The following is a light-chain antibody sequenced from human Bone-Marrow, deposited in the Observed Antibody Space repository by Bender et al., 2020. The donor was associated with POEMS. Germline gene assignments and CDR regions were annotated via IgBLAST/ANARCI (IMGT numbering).Light chain of an antibody. V-gene: IGLV1-40*01. Sequence: QSVLTQPPSVSGAPGQRVTISCTGSSSNTGSGYDINWYQHLPGTAPKLLIYGYNNRPSGVSTRFSGSKSGNTASLTISGLQAEDEADYYCSSYTSDTITALFGGGTNLIVL. J-gene: IGLJ2*01. CDR1: SSNTGSGYD. CDR2: GYN. CDR3: SSYTSDTITAL.